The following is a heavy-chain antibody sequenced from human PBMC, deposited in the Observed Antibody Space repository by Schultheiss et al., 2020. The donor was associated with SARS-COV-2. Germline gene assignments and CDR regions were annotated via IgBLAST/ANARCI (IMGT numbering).Heavy chain of an antibody. D-gene: IGHD3-16*01. CDR1: GFTFSSYA. J-gene: IGHJ6*02. Sequence: GGSLRLSCAASGFTFSSYAMSWVRQAPGKGLEWVAVIWYDGSNKYYADSVKGRFTISRDNSKNTLYLQMNSLRAEDTAVYYCARESFGGGTRYYYYGMDVWGQGTTVTVSS. V-gene: IGHV3-33*08. CDR3: ARESFGGGTRYYYYGMDV. CDR2: IWYDGSNK.